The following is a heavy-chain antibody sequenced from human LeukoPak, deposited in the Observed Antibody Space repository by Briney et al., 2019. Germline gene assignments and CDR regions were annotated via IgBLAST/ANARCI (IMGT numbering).Heavy chain of an antibody. CDR1: GGSISSSIYY. D-gene: IGHD6-13*01. CDR3: ARDRSSSLPGEPIRDTFDI. Sequence: PSETLSLTCTVSGGSISSSIYYWGWIHQPPGKGLEWIGSIDYSGSTYYNPSLKSRVTISVDTPKNQVSLKLSSVTAADTAVYYCARDRSSSLPGEPIRDTFDIWGQGTMVTVSS. J-gene: IGHJ3*02. CDR2: IDYSGST. V-gene: IGHV4-39*07.